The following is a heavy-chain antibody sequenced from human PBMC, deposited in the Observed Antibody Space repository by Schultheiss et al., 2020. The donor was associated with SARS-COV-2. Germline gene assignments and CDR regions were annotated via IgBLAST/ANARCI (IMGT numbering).Heavy chain of an antibody. Sequence: SQTLSLTCTVSGGSISSSSYYWGWIRQPPGKGLEWIGSIYYSGSTYYNPSLKSRVTISVDTSKNQFSLKLSSVTAADTAVYYCARAMSIPPTRHLNAFDIWGQGTMVTVSS. D-gene: IGHD3-22*01. CDR3: ARAMSIPPTRHLNAFDI. CDR1: GGSISSSSYY. J-gene: IGHJ3*02. CDR2: IYYSGST. V-gene: IGHV4-39*07.